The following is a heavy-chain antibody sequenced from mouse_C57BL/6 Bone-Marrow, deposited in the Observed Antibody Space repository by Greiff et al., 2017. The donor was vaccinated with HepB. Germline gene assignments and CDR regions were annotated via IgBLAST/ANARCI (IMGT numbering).Heavy chain of an antibody. Sequence: EVMLVESGGGLVQPGGSMKLSCAASGFTFSDAWMDWVRQSPEKGLEWVAEIRNKANNHATYYAESVKGRFTISRDDSKSSVYLQMNSLRAEDTGIYYCTGGGLRTPRGFAYWGQGTLVTVSA. J-gene: IGHJ3*01. CDR3: TGGGLRTPRGFAY. V-gene: IGHV6-6*01. D-gene: IGHD2-4*01. CDR1: GFTFSDAW. CDR2: IRNKANNHAT.